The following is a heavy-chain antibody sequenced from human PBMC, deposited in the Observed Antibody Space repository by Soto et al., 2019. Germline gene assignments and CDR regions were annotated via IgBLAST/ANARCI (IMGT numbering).Heavy chain of an antibody. CDR3: TRGLASGDY. V-gene: IGHV1-46*03. J-gene: IGHJ4*02. D-gene: IGHD6-6*01. CDR1: GYIFTNFY. CDR2: INHNGGST. Sequence: QVQLVQPGAEVKKPGASVKFSCKASGYIFTNFYIHWVRQAPGQGLEWIGIINHNGGSTNYAQNFQGRVTMTRDTSTSTVYMDLRSRRSEDTAVYYCTRGLASGDYWGQGTLITVSS.